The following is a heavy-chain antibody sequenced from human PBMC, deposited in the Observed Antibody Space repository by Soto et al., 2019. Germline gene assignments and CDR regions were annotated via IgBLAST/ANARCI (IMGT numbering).Heavy chain of an antibody. V-gene: IGHV3-23*01. CDR2: ISGSGGST. CDR1: GGIFSDYA. CDR3: AKRNWDYTGSAFDI. D-gene: IGHD1-7*01. Sequence: GESLKISCGVSGGIFSDYAMSWVRQAPGKGLEWVSGISGSGGSTYYAASVKGRFTISRDNSNNTLFLQMSGLRADDAAVYYCAKRNWDYTGSAFDIWGQGKMVTVSS. J-gene: IGHJ3*02.